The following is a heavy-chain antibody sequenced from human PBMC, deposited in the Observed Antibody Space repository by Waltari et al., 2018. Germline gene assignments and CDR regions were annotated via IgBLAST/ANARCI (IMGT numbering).Heavy chain of an antibody. CDR3: VRDGLIHAADY. CDR2: INGDGSAK. CDR1: GFTFSNYY. J-gene: IGHJ4*02. V-gene: IGHV3-7*01. D-gene: IGHD2-15*01. Sequence: EVQLVESGGNLVQPGGSLRLSCVASGFTFSNYYMMWVRQAPGKGLEGGANINGDGSAKNYMDSVRGRFTISRDNAKNSVYMQLNSLRDDDTAVYYCVRDGLIHAADYWGQGTLVSVSS.